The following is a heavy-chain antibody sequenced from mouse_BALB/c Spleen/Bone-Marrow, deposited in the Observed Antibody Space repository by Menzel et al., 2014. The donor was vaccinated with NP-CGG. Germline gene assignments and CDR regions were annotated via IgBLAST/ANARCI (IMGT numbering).Heavy chain of an antibody. D-gene: IGHD1-2*01. Sequence: EVQLQQSGAELVKPGASVRLSCTASGFNTKDTYIHWVKQRPEQGLEWIGRIDPATGNSKYDPKFQGKATMRAETSSNPVFWHLSSRTFEDSAFYYCAENSFGTYDLNYWGQETS. V-gene: IGHV14-3*02. CDR2: IDPATGNS. CDR1: GFNTKDTY. CDR3: AENSFGTYDLNY. J-gene: IGHJ4*01.